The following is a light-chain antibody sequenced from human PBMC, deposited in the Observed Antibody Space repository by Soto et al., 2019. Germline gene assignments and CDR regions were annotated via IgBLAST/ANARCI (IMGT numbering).Light chain of an antibody. CDR2: EDT. J-gene: IGLJ3*02. CDR3: CAFTSAGTWV. CDR1: SSDVGSHPL. Sequence: QSALTQPASVSGSPGQSITISCAGTSSDVGSHPLVSWYQQHPGKAPKLMISEDTKRPSGVSNRFSGSKSGNMASLTISGLQAEDEADYYCCAFTSAGTWVFGGGNKLTVL. V-gene: IGLV2-23*01.